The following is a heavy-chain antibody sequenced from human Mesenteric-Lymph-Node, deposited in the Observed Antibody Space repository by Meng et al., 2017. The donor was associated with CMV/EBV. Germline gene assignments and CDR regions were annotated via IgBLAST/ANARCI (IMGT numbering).Heavy chain of an antibody. V-gene: IGHV3-48*04. Sequence: GESLKISCAASGFTFSSYSMNWVRQAPGKGLEWVSYISSSSSTIYYADSVKGRFTISRDNTKNSLYLQMDSLRAEDTAVYYCTRVRFGASGGWGQGTLVTVSS. CDR3: TRVRFGASGG. J-gene: IGHJ4*02. CDR1: GFTFSSYS. CDR2: ISSSSSTI. D-gene: IGHD3-3*01.